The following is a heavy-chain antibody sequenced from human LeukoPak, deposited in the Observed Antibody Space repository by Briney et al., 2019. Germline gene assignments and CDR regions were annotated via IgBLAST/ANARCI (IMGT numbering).Heavy chain of an antibody. V-gene: IGHV4-4*07. CDR3: ARDGTYYYGSGNNWFDP. CDR2: IYTGGST. D-gene: IGHD3-10*01. Sequence: SETLSLTCTVSGGSISSYYWSWIRQPAGKGLEWIGRIYTGGSTNYNPSLKSRVTMSVDTSKNQFSLKLSSVTAADTAVYYCARDGTYYYGSGNNWFDPWGQGTLVTVSS. J-gene: IGHJ5*02. CDR1: GGSISSYY.